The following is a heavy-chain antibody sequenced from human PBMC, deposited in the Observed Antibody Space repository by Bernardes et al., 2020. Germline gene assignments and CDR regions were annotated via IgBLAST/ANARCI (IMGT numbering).Heavy chain of an antibody. Sequence: GYLSRSSAASGFSFTRYAMSWLRPAPGKGLEWVSAISGSGVSTYYADSVKGRFIISRDNSKNTLDLQMNSLRAEDTAIYYCAKSGVAATNWFDPWGQGTLVTVSS. CDR1: GFSFTRYA. V-gene: IGHV3-23*01. J-gene: IGHJ5*02. D-gene: IGHD2-15*01. CDR3: AKSGVAATNWFDP. CDR2: ISGSGVST.